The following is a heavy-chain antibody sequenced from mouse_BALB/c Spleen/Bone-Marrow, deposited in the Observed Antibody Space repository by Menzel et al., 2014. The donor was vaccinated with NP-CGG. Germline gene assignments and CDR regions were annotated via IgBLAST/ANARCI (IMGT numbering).Heavy chain of an antibody. J-gene: IGHJ4*01. CDR3: VRWTTYPLMDY. Sequence: EVKLMESGGGLVKPGGSLKLSCAASGFTFSSYAMSWVRQTPEKRLEWVASISSAGSTYYPNSVKGRSTVSRDNARNILYLQMSSLRSEDTAMYYCVRWTTYPLMDYWGQGTSVTVSS. CDR1: GFTFSSYA. V-gene: IGHV5-6-5*01. CDR2: ISSAGST. D-gene: IGHD5-5*01.